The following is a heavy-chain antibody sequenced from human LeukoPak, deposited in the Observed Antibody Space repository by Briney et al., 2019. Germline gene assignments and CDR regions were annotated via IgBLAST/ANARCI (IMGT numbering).Heavy chain of an antibody. CDR1: GGSISSYY. V-gene: IGHV4-59*01. CDR3: ARDEYNWFDP. J-gene: IGHJ5*02. Sequence: SETLSLTCIVSGGSISSYYWSWIRQPPGKGLEWTGYIYYSGSTNYNPSLKSRVTISVDTSKNQFSLKLSSVTAADTAVYYCARDEYNWFDPWGQGTLVTVSS. CDR2: IYYSGST.